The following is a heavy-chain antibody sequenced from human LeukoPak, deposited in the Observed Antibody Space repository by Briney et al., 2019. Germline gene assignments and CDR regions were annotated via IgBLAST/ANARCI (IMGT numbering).Heavy chain of an antibody. D-gene: IGHD4-17*01. J-gene: IGHJ3*02. CDR1: GGSFSGYY. CDR2: INHSGST. CDR3: ARRNDYEAFDI. V-gene: IGHV4-34*01. Sequence: SETLSLTCAVYGGSFSGYYWSWIRQPPGKGLEWIGEINHSGSTNYNPSLKSRVTISVDTSKKQFSLKLSSVTAADTAVYYCARRNDYEAFDIWGQGTMVTVSS.